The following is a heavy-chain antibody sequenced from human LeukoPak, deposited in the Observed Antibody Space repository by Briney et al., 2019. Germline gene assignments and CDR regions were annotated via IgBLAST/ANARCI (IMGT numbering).Heavy chain of an antibody. CDR3: AKGVLQVD. Sequence: GGSLRLSCAASGFTVSSNYMMWVRQAPGKGLEWVSVIYSGGRTYYADSVKGRCTISRDNSKNTLYLQMNSRSPEATAVYYCAKGVLQVDWGLGTLVTVSS. CDR1: GFTVSSNY. D-gene: IGHD5-24*01. J-gene: IGHJ4*02. CDR2: IYSGGRT. V-gene: IGHV3-53*01.